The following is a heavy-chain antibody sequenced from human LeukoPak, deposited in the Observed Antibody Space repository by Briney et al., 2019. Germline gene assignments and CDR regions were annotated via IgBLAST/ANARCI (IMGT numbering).Heavy chain of an antibody. CDR2: IRGSGGST. J-gene: IGHJ6*02. CDR3: AKMFHYYDSSGYWDYYYGMDV. Sequence: AGSLRLSCAASEFTFSTQAMSWDRPAPGKGLEWVSTIRGSGGSTYYTDSVKGPLTISRDKSKNTLYLQMNSLRDEDTAVYYCAKMFHYYDSSGYWDYYYGMDVWGQGTTVTVSS. V-gene: IGHV3-23*01. D-gene: IGHD3-22*01. CDR1: EFTFSTQA.